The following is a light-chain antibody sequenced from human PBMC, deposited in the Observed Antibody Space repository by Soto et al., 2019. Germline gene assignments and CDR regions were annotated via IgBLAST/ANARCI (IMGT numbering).Light chain of an antibody. J-gene: IGLJ1*01. Sequence: SVLTHPASVSGSPGQSITISCTGTSSDVGGYNYVSWYQQHPGKAPKLMIYDVSNRPSGVSNRFSGSKSGNTASLTISGLQAEDEADYYCSSYTSSSTSLYVFGTGTKVTVL. V-gene: IGLV2-14*01. CDR3: SSYTSSSTSLYV. CDR2: DVS. CDR1: SSDVGGYNY.